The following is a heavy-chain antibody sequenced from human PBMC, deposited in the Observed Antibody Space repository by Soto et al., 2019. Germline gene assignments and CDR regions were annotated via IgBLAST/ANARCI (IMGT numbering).Heavy chain of an antibody. Sequence: GASVKVSCKASGGTFSSYAISWVRQAPGQGLEWMGGIIPIFGTANYAQKFQGRVTITADESTSTAYMELSSLRSEDTAVYYCAVGAPGAQSYQQLGSFDPWGQGTLVTVSS. J-gene: IGHJ5*02. V-gene: IGHV1-69*13. CDR3: AVGAPGAQSYQQLGSFDP. CDR1: GGTFSSYA. CDR2: IIPIFGTA. D-gene: IGHD6-13*01.